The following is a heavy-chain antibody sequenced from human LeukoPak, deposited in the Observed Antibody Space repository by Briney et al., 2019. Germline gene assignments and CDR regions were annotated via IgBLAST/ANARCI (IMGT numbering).Heavy chain of an antibody. CDR1: GGSFSGYY. CDR2: INHSGST. V-gene: IGHV4-34*01. CDR3: AGGRYSSGPFDY. J-gene: IGHJ4*02. Sequence: PSETLSLTCAVYGGSFSGYYWSWIRQPPGKGLEWIGEINHSGSTNYNPSLRSRVTISVDTSKNQFSLKLSSVTAADTAVYYCAGGRYSSGPFDYWGQGTLVTVSS. D-gene: IGHD6-19*01.